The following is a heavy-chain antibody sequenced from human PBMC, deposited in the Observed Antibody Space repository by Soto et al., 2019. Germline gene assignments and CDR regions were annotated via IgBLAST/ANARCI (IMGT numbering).Heavy chain of an antibody. Sequence: TGGSLRLSCAASGFTFSSYAMHWVRQAPGKGLEWVAVISYDGSNKYYADSVKGRFTTSRDNSKNTLYLQMNSLRAEDTAVYYCARDATLAAAGPILSIDYWGQGTLVTVSS. CDR1: GFTFSSYA. CDR3: ARDATLAAAGPILSIDY. V-gene: IGHV3-30-3*01. CDR2: ISYDGSNK. D-gene: IGHD6-13*01. J-gene: IGHJ4*02.